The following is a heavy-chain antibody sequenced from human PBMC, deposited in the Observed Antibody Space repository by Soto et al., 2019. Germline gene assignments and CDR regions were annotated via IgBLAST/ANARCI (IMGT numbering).Heavy chain of an antibody. D-gene: IGHD1-20*01. CDR1: GGTFSNYY. CDR3: ARGYSTGYLDY. J-gene: IGHJ4*02. V-gene: IGHV1-69*01. Sequence: QVQLVQSGAEVKKPGSPMQVSCKTSGGTFSNYYISWVRQAPGQGLEWMGDIIPMFDTPKYAQKFQGRVTNTADDSTSAAHMELSSLRAEDTAVYYCARGYSTGYLDYWGQGTLITVTS. CDR2: IIPMFDTP.